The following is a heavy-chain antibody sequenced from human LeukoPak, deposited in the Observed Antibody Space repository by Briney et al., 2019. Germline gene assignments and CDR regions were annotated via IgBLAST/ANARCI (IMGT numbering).Heavy chain of an antibody. D-gene: IGHD6-19*01. CDR1: GYTFTIYG. J-gene: IGHJ4*02. V-gene: IGHV1-18*01. CDR2: ISAFNTNT. Sequence: ASVTVSFKASGYTFTIYGFSWVRQAPGQGLAWMGWISAFNTNTKYAQNLQGRVTITTDTSTSTAYMELRRLRSDDTAMYYCVRDEWLVPGEKFDYWGQGTLVIVSS. CDR3: VRDEWLVPGEKFDY.